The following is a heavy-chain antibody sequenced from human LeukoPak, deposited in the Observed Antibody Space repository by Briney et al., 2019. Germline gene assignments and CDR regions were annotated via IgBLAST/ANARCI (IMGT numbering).Heavy chain of an antibody. J-gene: IGHJ3*02. V-gene: IGHV3-66*01. CDR1: GFTVSSNY. CDR3: ARDYYDSSGYYYDAFDI. Sequence: GESLKISCAASGFTVSSNYMSWVRQAPGKGLEWVSVIYSGGSTYYADSVKGRFTISRDNSKNTLYLQMNSLRAEDTAVYYCARDYYDSSGYYYDAFDIWGQGTMVTVSS. D-gene: IGHD3-22*01. CDR2: IYSGGST.